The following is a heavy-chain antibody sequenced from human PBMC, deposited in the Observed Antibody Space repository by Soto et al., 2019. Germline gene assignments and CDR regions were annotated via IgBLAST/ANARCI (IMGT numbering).Heavy chain of an antibody. Sequence: HPGGSLRLSCAASGFTFSSYGMHWVRQAPGKGLEWVAVIWYDGSNKYYADSVKGRFTISRDNSKNTLYLQMNSLRAEDTAVYYCARQAAADNYYYYDMDVWGQGTTVTVSS. CDR1: GFTFSSYG. D-gene: IGHD6-13*01. V-gene: IGHV3-33*01. CDR2: IWYDGSNK. CDR3: ARQAAADNYYYYDMDV. J-gene: IGHJ6*02.